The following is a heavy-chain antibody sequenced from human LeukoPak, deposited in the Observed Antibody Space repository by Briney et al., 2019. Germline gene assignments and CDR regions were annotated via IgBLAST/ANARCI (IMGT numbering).Heavy chain of an antibody. Sequence: SETLSLTCTVSGGSISSGGYYWSWIRQHPGTGLEWIGYIYYSGSTYYNPSLKSRVTISVDTSKNQFSLKLSSVTAADTAVYYCARAVSRLLLGAGFDYWGQGTLVTVSS. D-gene: IGHD3-22*01. V-gene: IGHV4-31*03. CDR3: ARAVSRLLLGAGFDY. CDR1: GGSISSGGYY. J-gene: IGHJ4*02. CDR2: IYYSGST.